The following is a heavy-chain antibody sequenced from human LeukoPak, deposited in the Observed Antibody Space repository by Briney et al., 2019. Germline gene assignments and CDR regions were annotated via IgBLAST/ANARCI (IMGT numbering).Heavy chain of an antibody. D-gene: IGHD6-6*01. CDR3: ARAGQLARYYYYYMDV. CDR1: GFTFDDYG. Sequence: PGGSLRLSCAASGFTFDDYGMSWVRQAPGKGLEWVSGINWNGGSTGYADSVKGRFTISRDNAKNSLYLQMNSLRAEDTALYYCARAGQLARYYYYYMDVWGKGTTVTVSS. V-gene: IGHV3-20*04. CDR2: INWNGGST. J-gene: IGHJ6*03.